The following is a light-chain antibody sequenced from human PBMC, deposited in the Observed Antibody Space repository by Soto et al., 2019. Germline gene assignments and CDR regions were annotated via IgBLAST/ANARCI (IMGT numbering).Light chain of an antibody. V-gene: IGLV1-51*01. J-gene: IGLJ2*01. CDR1: SSNIGNNY. Sequence: QSALTQPPSVSAAPGQKVTISCSGSSSNIGNNYVSWYQQLPGTAPKLLIYDNNKRPSGIPDRFSGSKSGTSATLGITGLQTGDEADYYGGTWDSSLGAGVFGGGTKLTVL. CDR2: DNN. CDR3: GTWDSSLGAGV.